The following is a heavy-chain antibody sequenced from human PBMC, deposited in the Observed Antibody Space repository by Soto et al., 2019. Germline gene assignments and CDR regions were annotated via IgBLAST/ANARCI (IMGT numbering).Heavy chain of an antibody. CDR1: GYTFTSYG. CDR2: ISAYNGNT. CDR3: ARDLTGIAVAGTHFDC. Sequence: ASVKVSCKASGYTFTSYGISWVRQAPGQGLEWMGWISAYNGNTNYAQKLQGRVTMTTDTSTSTAYMELRSLRSDDTAVYYCARDLTGIAVAGTHFDCWGQGTLVTVSS. V-gene: IGHV1-18*01. D-gene: IGHD6-19*01. J-gene: IGHJ4*02.